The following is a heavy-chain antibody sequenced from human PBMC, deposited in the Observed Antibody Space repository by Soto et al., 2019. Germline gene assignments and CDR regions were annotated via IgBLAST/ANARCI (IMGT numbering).Heavy chain of an antibody. J-gene: IGHJ3*02. CDR2: MNPNSGNT. Sequence: ASVKVSCTASGYTFASYGLNLVRQATGQGLEWMGWMNPNSGNTGYAQKFQGRVTMTRNTSISTAYMELSSLRSEDTAVYYCATPETYYYDSSGYYQASSLAFDIWGQGTMVTVSS. V-gene: IGHV1-8*01. CDR3: ATPETYYYDSSGYYQASSLAFDI. CDR1: GYTFASYG. D-gene: IGHD3-22*01.